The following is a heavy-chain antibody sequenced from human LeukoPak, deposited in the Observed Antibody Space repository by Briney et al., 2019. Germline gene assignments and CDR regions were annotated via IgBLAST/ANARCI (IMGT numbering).Heavy chain of an antibody. Sequence: ASVKVSCKASGYTFTGYYMHWVRQAPGQGLEWMGWINPNSGGTNYAQKFQGRVTMTRDTSISTAYMELSRLRSDDTAMYYCARAFYYYDSSAGYWGQGTLVTVSS. CDR2: INPNSGGT. J-gene: IGHJ4*02. CDR1: GYTFTGYY. V-gene: IGHV1-2*02. D-gene: IGHD3-22*01. CDR3: ARAFYYYDSSAGY.